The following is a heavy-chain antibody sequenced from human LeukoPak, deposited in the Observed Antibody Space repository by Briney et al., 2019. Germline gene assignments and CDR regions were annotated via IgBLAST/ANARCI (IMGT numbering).Heavy chain of an antibody. CDR2: IRYDGSNK. Sequence: PGGSLRLSCAASGFTFSSYGMHWVRQAPGKGLEWVAFIRYDGSNKYYADSVKGRFTISRDNSKNTLYLQMNSLRAEDTAVYYCAKDFRHYYDSSGPDYWGQGTLVTVSS. CDR1: GFTFSSYG. V-gene: IGHV3-30*02. D-gene: IGHD3-22*01. J-gene: IGHJ4*02. CDR3: AKDFRHYYDSSGPDY.